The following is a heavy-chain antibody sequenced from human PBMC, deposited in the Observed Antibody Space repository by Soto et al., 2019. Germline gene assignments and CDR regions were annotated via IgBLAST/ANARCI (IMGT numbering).Heavy chain of an antibody. Sequence: QVQLVQSGAEVKKPGSSVKVSCKASGGTFSSYAISWVRQAPGQGLEWMGGIIPIFGTANYAQKFQGRVTITADKSTSTAYMELSSLRSEDTAVYYCARGYCSGGSCYSGYYYYYGMDVWGQGTTVTVSS. J-gene: IGHJ6*02. V-gene: IGHV1-69*06. CDR3: ARGYCSGGSCYSGYYYYYGMDV. D-gene: IGHD2-15*01. CDR1: GGTFSSYA. CDR2: IIPIFGTA.